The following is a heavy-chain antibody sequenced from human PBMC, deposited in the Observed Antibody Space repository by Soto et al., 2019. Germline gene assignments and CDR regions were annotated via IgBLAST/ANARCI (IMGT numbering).Heavy chain of an antibody. CDR3: ARLAYDILTGFYYYYGMDV. CDR1: GGSISSSSYY. J-gene: IGHJ6*02. CDR2: IYYSGST. D-gene: IGHD3-9*01. Sequence: SETLSLTCTVSGGSISSSSYYWGWIRQPPGKGLEWIGSIYYSGSTYYDPSLKSRVTISVDTSKNQFSLKLSSVTAADTAVYYCARLAYDILTGFYYYYGMDVWGQATTVTVSS. V-gene: IGHV4-39*01.